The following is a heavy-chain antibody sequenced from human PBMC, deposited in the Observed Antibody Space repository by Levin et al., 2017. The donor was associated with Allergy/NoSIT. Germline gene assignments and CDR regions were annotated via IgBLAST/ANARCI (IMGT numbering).Heavy chain of an antibody. D-gene: IGHD2-8*01. CDR1: GFTFTFYA. V-gene: IGHV1-18*01. Sequence: ASVKVSCKASGFTFTFYAISWVRQAPGQGLEWMGWISPYNGDTKYAQKLQDRVTMTTDTSTSTAYMEPRSLRSDDTAVYYCAREMAETAADTFDIWGQGTMVTVSS. J-gene: IGHJ3*02. CDR3: AREMAETAADTFDI. CDR2: ISPYNGDT.